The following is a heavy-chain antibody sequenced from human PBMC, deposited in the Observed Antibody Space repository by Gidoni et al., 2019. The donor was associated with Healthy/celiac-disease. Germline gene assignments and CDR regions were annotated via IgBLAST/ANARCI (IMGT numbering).Heavy chain of an antibody. V-gene: IGHV3-21*01. CDR1: GFTFSSYS. Sequence: EVQLVESGGGLVKPGVSLRLSCAASGFTFSSYSMNWVRQAPGKGLEWVSSISSSSSYIYYADSVKGRFTISRENAKNSLYLQMNSLRAEDTAVYYCARERARYGMDVWGQGTTVTVSS. J-gene: IGHJ6*02. CDR2: ISSSSSYI. CDR3: ARERARYGMDV.